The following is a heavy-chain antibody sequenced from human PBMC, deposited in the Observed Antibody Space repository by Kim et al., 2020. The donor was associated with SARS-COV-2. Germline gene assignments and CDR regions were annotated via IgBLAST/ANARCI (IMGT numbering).Heavy chain of an antibody. Sequence: GGSLRLSCAASGFTFSSYAMSWVRQAPGKGLEWVSAISGSGGSTYYADSVKGRFTISRDNSKNTLYLQMNSLRAEDTAVYYCAKERVYSGYDLGFFDYWGQGTLVTVSS. CDR1: GFTFSSYA. CDR3: AKERVYSGYDLGFFDY. D-gene: IGHD5-12*01. CDR2: ISGSGGST. J-gene: IGHJ4*02. V-gene: IGHV3-23*01.